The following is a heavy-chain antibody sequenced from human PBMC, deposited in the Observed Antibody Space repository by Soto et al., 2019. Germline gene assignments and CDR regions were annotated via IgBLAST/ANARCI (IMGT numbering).Heavy chain of an antibody. D-gene: IGHD4-17*01. CDR3: ARGPSYSDSYFDY. V-gene: IGHV6-1*01. CDR2: TYYRSKWYY. Sequence: SQTLSLTCAISGDSVSTNSAAWNWIRQSPGRGLEWLGRTYYRSKWYYEYAFSVKSRISITPDTSRNQFSLQMNSLRLEDTAVYYCARGPSYSDSYFDYWGQGTLVTVSS. CDR1: GDSVSTNSAA. J-gene: IGHJ4*02.